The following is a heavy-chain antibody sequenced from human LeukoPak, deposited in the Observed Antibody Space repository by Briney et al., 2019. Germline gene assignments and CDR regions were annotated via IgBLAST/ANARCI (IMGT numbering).Heavy chain of an antibody. CDR1: GFTFSSYA. CDR3: ARDLEGAAAGTLDY. V-gene: IGHV3-30-3*01. D-gene: IGHD6-13*01. Sequence: GGSLRLSCAASGFTFSSYAMHWVRQAPGKGLEWVAVISYDGSNKYYADSVKGRFTISRDNSKNTLYLQMNSLRAEDTAVYYCARDLEGAAAGTLDYWGQGTLVTVSS. J-gene: IGHJ4*02. CDR2: ISYDGSNK.